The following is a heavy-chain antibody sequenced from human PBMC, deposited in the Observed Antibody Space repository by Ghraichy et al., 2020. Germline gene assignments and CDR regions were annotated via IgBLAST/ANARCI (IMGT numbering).Heavy chain of an antibody. J-gene: IGHJ5*01. CDR3: ARGVGSTDYTTYWFDP. V-gene: IGHV3-48*02. Sequence: GGSLRLSCEASGFTFSGFSMNWVRQAPGRGLEWGSYIKSDSSAIHYAASVKGRFTISRDNVRNSLYLQMNSLRDEDTAVYYCARGVGSTDYTTYWFDPWGQGTLVTVSS. CDR1: GFTFSGFS. CDR2: IKSDSSAI. D-gene: IGHD4-11*01.